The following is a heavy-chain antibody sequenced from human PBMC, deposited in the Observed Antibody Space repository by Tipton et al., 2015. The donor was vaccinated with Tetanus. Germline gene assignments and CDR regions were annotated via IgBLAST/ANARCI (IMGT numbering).Heavy chain of an antibody. Sequence: QSGAEVKKPGASVKVSCKASGYTFTSYDINWVRQATGQGLEWMGWMNPNSGNTGYAQKFQGRVTMTRNTSISTAYMELSSLRSEDTGVYYCARVAYGWTWFDPWGQGTLVTVSS. J-gene: IGHJ5*02. V-gene: IGHV1-8*01. D-gene: IGHD3-10*01. CDR2: MNPNSGNT. CDR1: GYTFTSYD. CDR3: ARVAYGWTWFDP.